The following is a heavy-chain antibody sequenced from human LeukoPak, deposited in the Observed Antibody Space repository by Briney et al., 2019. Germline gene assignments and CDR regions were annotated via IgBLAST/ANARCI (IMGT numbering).Heavy chain of an antibody. Sequence: SETLSLTCAVSGGSMRNYYWSWIRQPPGKGLEWIGYTYDSGSSSYNPSLRSRVSISIDTSKNQFSLNLSSVTAADTAVYYCARGWASSWYYFDFWGQETLVTVSS. D-gene: IGHD2-2*01. CDR1: GGSMRNYY. CDR3: ARGWASSWYYFDF. CDR2: TYDSGSS. J-gene: IGHJ4*02. V-gene: IGHV4-59*01.